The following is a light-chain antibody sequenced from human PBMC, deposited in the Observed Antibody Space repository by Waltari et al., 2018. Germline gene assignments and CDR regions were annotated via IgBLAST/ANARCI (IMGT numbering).Light chain of an antibody. CDR2: GTS. J-gene: IGKJ2*01. CDR3: QVYGGSPLYT. V-gene: IGKV3-20*01. Sequence: ESVLAQSPGTLSLSPGERATLSCRASQSVGSSYLAWYQQRPGQPPRVLVYGTSSRDTGIPDRFSGSRSGSDFTLTIDRLEPEDVAVYFCQVYGGSPLYTFGQGTRLEIK. CDR1: QSVGSSY.